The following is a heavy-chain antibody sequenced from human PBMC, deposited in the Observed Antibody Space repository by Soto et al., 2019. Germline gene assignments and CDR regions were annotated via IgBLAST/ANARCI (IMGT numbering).Heavy chain of an antibody. CDR3: ARMGSNLNWFDP. Sequence: SETLSLTCAVSGYSISSGYYWGCIRQPPGKGLEWIGSIYHSGSTYYNPSLKSRVTISVDTSKNQFSLKLSSVTAADTAVYYCARMGSNLNWFDPWGQGTLVTVSS. V-gene: IGHV4-38-2*01. CDR1: GYSISSGYY. J-gene: IGHJ5*02. D-gene: IGHD1-26*01. CDR2: IYHSGST.